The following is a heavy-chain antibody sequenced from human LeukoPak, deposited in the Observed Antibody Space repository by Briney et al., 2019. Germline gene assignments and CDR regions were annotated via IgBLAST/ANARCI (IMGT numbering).Heavy chain of an antibody. Sequence: GGSLRLSCAASGFTFSSYAMHWVRQAPGKGLEWVAVISYDGSNKYYADFVRGRFTISRDNSKNTLYLQMNSLRAEDTAVYYCARASWIQLWLYYRDYYYGMDVWGQGTTVTVSS. J-gene: IGHJ6*02. D-gene: IGHD5-18*01. V-gene: IGHV3-30*04. CDR1: GFTFSSYA. CDR3: ARASWIQLWLYYRDYYYGMDV. CDR2: ISYDGSNK.